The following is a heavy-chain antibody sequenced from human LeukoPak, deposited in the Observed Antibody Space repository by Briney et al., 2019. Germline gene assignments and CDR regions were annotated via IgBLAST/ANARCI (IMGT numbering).Heavy chain of an antibody. D-gene: IGHD3-22*01. CDR2: ISSSSSTI. CDR3: ARNANYYDSSGDFDY. Sequence: GGSLRLSGAASGFHFSSYSLNWVRQAPGKGLEWAAYISSSSSTIYYADSVKGRFTISRDNAKNSLYLQMNSLRAEDTAVYYCARNANYYDSSGDFDYWGQGTLVTVSS. V-gene: IGHV3-48*01. CDR1: GFHFSSYS. J-gene: IGHJ4*02.